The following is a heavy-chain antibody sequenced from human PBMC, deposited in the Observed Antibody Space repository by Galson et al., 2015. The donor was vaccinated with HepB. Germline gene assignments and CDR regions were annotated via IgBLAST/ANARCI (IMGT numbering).Heavy chain of an antibody. CDR1: GYTFTGYY. V-gene: IGHV1-2*06. CDR2: INPNSGGT. CDR3: ARDADCTNGVCYTGSIDY. D-gene: IGHD2-8*01. Sequence: SVKVSCKASGYTFTGYYMHWVRQAPGQGLEWMGRINPNSGGTNYAQKFQGRVTMTRDTSISTAYMELRSLRSDDTAVYYCARDADCTNGVCYTGSIDYWGQGTLVTVSS. J-gene: IGHJ4*02.